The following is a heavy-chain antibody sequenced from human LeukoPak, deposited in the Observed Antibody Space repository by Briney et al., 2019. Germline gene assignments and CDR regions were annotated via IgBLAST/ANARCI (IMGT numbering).Heavy chain of an antibody. CDR3: AKDQGYSYYYLDY. D-gene: IGHD5-18*01. Sequence: GGSLRLSCAASGFTFNTHAMSWVRQAPGKGPEWVSGINGNGASTYYSDSVKGRFTISRDNSKNTLYLQMSSLRAEDTAVYYCAKDQGYSYYYLDYWGQGTLVTVSS. V-gene: IGHV3-23*01. CDR2: INGNGAST. CDR1: GFTFNTHA. J-gene: IGHJ4*02.